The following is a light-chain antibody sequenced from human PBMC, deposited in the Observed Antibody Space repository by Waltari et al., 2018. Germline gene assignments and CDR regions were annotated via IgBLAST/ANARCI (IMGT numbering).Light chain of an antibody. CDR2: LNT. J-gene: IGLJ3*02. CDR3: QVWDISSDPWV. Sequence: SYVLTQPPSVSVAPGQTARMTCGGHNIGSKSVHWFQRKPGQAPVLVIYLNTDRPSGIPERFSGSNSGNTATLTISRVEAGDEADYYCQVWDISSDPWVFGGGTKLTVL. V-gene: IGLV3-21*04. CDR1: NIGSKS.